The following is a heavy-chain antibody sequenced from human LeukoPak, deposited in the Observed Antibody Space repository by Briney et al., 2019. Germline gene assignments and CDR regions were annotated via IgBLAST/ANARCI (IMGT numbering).Heavy chain of an antibody. CDR3: ARDVLPYYYDSSGQSY. D-gene: IGHD3-22*01. CDR1: GFTFSSAW. J-gene: IGHJ4*02. CDR2: VNQDGSGK. V-gene: IGHV3-7*01. Sequence: GGSLRLSCAASGFTFSSAWMSWVRQAPGKGLEWVANVNQDGSGKYYVDSVKGRFTISKDNAKNSLYLQMNSLRAEDTAVYYCARDVLPYYYDSSGQSYWGQGTLVTVSS.